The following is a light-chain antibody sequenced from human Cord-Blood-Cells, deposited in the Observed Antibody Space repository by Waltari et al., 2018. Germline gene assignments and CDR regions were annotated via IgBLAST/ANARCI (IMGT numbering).Light chain of an antibody. J-gene: IGKJ3*01. CDR3: QQRYSTPFT. CDR1: QSISSY. Sequence: DIQMTQSPSSLSASVGDRVTITSRASQSISSYLNWYQQKPGKAPKLLIYAASSLQSGVPSRFSGSGSGKDFTLTISSLQPEDFATYYCQQRYSTPFTFGPGTKVDIK. V-gene: IGKV1-39*01. CDR2: AAS.